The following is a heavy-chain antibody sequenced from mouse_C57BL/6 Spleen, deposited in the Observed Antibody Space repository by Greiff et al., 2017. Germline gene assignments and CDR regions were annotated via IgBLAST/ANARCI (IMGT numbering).Heavy chain of an antibody. J-gene: IGHJ2*01. CDR1: GFNIKDDY. CDR3: TTFVLRSYFDY. V-gene: IGHV14-4*01. D-gene: IGHD1-1*01. Sequence: VQLQQSGAELVRPGASVKLSCTASGFNIKDDYMHWVKQRPEQGLEWIGWIDPENGDTEYAAKFQGKATITADTFSNTAYLQLSSLTSEDTAVYYFTTFVLRSYFDYWGQGTTLTVSS. CDR2: IDPENGDT.